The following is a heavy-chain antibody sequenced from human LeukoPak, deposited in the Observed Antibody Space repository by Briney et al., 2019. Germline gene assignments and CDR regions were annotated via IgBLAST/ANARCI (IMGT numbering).Heavy chain of an antibody. D-gene: IGHD3-3*01. V-gene: IGHV5-51*01. Sequence: GEPLQISCNASSYNFNSDSIAWLRQMPGTGKEWIGIIYPGDSETKYTPSFQGQVTISADKSITSAYLQWSRRKAPDTAIYYCARRGVVGAFDIWGQGTMVTVSS. CDR3: ARRGVVGAFDI. J-gene: IGHJ3*02. CDR1: SYNFNSDS. CDR2: IYPGDSET.